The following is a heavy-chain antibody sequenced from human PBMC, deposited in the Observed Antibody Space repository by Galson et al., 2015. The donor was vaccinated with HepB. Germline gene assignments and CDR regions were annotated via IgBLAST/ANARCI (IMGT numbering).Heavy chain of an antibody. CDR2: IYPGDSDT. J-gene: IGHJ2*01. V-gene: IGHV5-51*01. CDR3: ARHSYGGNGHFQNYWYFDL. Sequence: QSGAEVKKPGESLKISCKGSGYSFTSYWIGWVRQMPGKGLEWMGIIYPGDSDTRYSPSFQGQVTISADKSISTAYLQWSSLKASDTAMYYCARHSYGGNGHFQNYWYFDLWGRGTLVTVSS. CDR1: GYSFTSYW. D-gene: IGHD4-23*01.